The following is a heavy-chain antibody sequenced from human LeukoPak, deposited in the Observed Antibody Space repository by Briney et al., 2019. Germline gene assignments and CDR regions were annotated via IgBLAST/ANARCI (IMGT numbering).Heavy chain of an antibody. D-gene: IGHD5-24*01. CDR2: ISYDGSNK. CDR3: AKDAGYNPWCFDY. Sequence: GSLRLSCAASGFILNDYGMHWVRQAPGKGLEWVADISYDGSNKYYADSVKGRFTISRDNSKNTLYLQMNSLRAEDTAVYYCAKDAGYNPWCFDYWGQGTLVTVSS. CDR1: GFILNDYG. J-gene: IGHJ4*02. V-gene: IGHV3-30*18.